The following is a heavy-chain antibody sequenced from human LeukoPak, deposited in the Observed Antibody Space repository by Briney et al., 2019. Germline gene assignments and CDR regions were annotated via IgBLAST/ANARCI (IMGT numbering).Heavy chain of an antibody. J-gene: IGHJ4*02. V-gene: IGHV3-30*04. Sequence: GGSLRLSCAASGFTFSSYAMHWVRQAPGKGLEWVAVISYDGSNKYYADSVKGRFTISRDNSKNTLYLQMNSLRAEDTAVYYCARGRDPDYWGQGTLVTVSS. CDR3: ARGRDPDY. CDR2: ISYDGSNK. CDR1: GFTFSSYA.